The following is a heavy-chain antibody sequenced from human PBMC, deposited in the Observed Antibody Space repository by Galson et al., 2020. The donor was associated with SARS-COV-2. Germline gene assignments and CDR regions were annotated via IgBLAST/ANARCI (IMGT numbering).Heavy chain of an antibody. CDR2: LSSSASTI. D-gene: IGHD6-19*01. CDR1: RFTFSSYE. Sequence: SLRPSCPASRFTFSSYEMNWVRQAPGNPLEWVSYLSSSASTIYYADSVKVRFTISRDNAKHSLYLQMNSLRAEDTAVYYCAGALETGYSSGWGGYFDYWGQGTLVTVSS. CDR3: AGALETGYSSGWGGYFDY. V-gene: IGHV3-48*03. J-gene: IGHJ4*02.